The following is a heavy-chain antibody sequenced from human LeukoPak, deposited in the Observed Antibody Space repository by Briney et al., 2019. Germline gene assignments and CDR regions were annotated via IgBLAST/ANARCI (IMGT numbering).Heavy chain of an antibody. J-gene: IGHJ6*03. CDR2: IKQDGSEK. CDR1: GFTFSSYW. V-gene: IGHV3-7*01. CDR3: ARPTVLRFLEWSTPGYMDV. Sequence: GGSLRLSCAASGFTFSSYWMSWVRQAPGKGLEWVANIKQDGSEKYYVDSVKGRFTISRDNAKNSLYLQMNSLRAEDTAVYYCARPTVLRFLEWSTPGYMDVWGKGTTVTVSS. D-gene: IGHD3-3*01.